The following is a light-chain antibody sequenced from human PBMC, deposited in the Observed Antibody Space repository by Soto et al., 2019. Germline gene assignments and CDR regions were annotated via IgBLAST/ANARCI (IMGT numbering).Light chain of an antibody. CDR3: QQYNNWPWT. CDR1: QSVSNN. Sequence: VLTQSPATLSVTPGERATLSCRASQSVSNNLAWYQQKPGQAPRLLIYGASTRATGIPARFSGSGSGTEFTLTISSLQSEDFAVYYCQQYNNWPWTFGQGTKVDIK. V-gene: IGKV3-15*01. CDR2: GAS. J-gene: IGKJ1*01.